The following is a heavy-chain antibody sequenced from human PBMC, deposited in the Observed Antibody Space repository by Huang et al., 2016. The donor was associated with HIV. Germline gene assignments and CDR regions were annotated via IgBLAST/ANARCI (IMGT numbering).Heavy chain of an antibody. CDR2: MSGNGNKT. Sequence: EVKVLESGGGLVQPGGSLRLSCVASGFTFNKYAMSWVRQAPGKGRWWVSLMSGNGNKTYYADSVKGRFTISRDNSKNTVYLQMNSLRAEDAALYHCTVLLDYWGQGTPVTVSS. CDR1: GFTFNKYA. V-gene: IGHV3-23*01. J-gene: IGHJ4*02. CDR3: TVLLDY.